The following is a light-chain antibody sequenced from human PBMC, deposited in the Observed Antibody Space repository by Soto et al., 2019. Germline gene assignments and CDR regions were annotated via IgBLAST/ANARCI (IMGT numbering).Light chain of an antibody. V-gene: IGKV1-5*03. CDR2: KAS. CDR1: QSISSW. CDR3: QQYNTYPFT. J-gene: IGKJ3*01. Sequence: DIQMTQSPSTLSASVGDRVTITCRASQSISSWLAWYQQKPGKAPKVLIYKASSLESGFPSRFSGSGSGTEFTLTISSVQPDDFATYYCQQYNTYPFTFGPGTKVDIK.